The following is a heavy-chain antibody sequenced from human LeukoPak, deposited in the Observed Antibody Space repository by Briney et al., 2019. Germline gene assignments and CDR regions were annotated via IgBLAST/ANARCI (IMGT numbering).Heavy chain of an antibody. CDR2: IGTAGDT. J-gene: IGHJ3*02. Sequence: GGSLRLSCAASGFTFSSYDMHWVRQATGKGLEWVSAIGTAGDTYYPGSVKGRFTISRENAKNSLYLQMNSLRAGDTAVYYCARAWPHLSSYAFDIWGQGTMVTVSS. D-gene: IGHD3-10*01. CDR1: GFTFSSYD. V-gene: IGHV3-13*01. CDR3: ARAWPHLSSYAFDI.